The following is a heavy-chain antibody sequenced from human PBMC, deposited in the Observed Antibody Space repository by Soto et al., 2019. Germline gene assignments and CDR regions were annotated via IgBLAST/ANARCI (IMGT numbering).Heavy chain of an antibody. CDR1: GYTFTSYG. CDR3: AREGLGYCTSTSCYVWNDAFDI. CDR2: ISTYNGNT. V-gene: IGHV1-18*01. D-gene: IGHD2-2*01. J-gene: IGHJ3*02. Sequence: ASVKVSCKASGYTFTSYGISWVRQAPGQGLEWMGWISTYNGNTNYAQKLQGRVTMTTDTSTSTAYMELRSLRSDDTAVYYCAREGLGYCTSTSCYVWNDAFDIWGQGTMVTVSS.